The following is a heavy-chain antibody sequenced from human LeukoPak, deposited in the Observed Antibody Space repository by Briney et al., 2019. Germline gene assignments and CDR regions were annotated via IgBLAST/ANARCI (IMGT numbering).Heavy chain of an antibody. CDR1: GGSISSGDYY. Sequence: PSQTLSLTCTVSGGSISSGDYYWSWIRQPPGKGLEWIGYIYYSGSTYYNPSLKSRVTISVDTSKNQFSLKLSSVTAADTAVYYCARVLRLYSSSWYRWFDPWGQGTLVTVSS. CDR2: IYYSGST. CDR3: ARVLRLYSSSWYRWFDP. J-gene: IGHJ5*02. D-gene: IGHD6-13*01. V-gene: IGHV4-30-4*01.